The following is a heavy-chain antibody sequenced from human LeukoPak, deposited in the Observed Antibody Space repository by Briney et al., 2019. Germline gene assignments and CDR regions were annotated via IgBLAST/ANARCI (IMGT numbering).Heavy chain of an antibody. CDR3: ARAVDTAMVTDY. V-gene: IGHV4-59*08. J-gene: IGHJ4*02. Sequence: GTLSLTCTVSGGSISSYYWSWIRQPPGKGLEWIGYIYYSGSTNYNPSLKSRVTISVGTSKNQFSLKLSSVTAADTAVYYCARAVDTAMVTDYWGQGTLVTVSS. CDR1: GGSISSYY. D-gene: IGHD5-18*01. CDR2: IYYSGST.